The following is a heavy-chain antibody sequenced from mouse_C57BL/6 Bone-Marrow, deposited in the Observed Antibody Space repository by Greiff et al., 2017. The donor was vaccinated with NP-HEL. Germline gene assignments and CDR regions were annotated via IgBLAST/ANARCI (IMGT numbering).Heavy chain of an antibody. D-gene: IGHD1-1*01. CDR3: ARRDYYCSPYFDV. V-gene: IGHV5-6*02. Sequence: EVMLVESGGDLVKPGGSLKLSCAASGFTFSSYGMSWVRQTPDKRLEWVATISSGGSYTYYPDSVKGRFTISRDNAKTTLSLQMSSLKSEYTAMYYCARRDYYCSPYFDVWGTGTTVTVSS. J-gene: IGHJ1*03. CDR1: GFTFSSYG. CDR2: ISSGGSYT.